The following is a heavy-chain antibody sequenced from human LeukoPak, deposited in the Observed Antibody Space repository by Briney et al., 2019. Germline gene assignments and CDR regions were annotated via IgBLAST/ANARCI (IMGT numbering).Heavy chain of an antibody. CDR3: ATRLDKMATIRGGRFDP. CDR1: GYTLTELS. J-gene: IGHJ5*02. Sequence: GAAVKVSCKVSGYTLTELSMHWVRQAPGKGLEWMGGFDQEDGEPIYAQKFQGRVTMTEDTSTDTAYMELSSLRSEDTAVYYCATRLDKMATIRGGRFDPWGQGTLVTVPS. D-gene: IGHD5-24*01. V-gene: IGHV1-24*01. CDR2: FDQEDGEP.